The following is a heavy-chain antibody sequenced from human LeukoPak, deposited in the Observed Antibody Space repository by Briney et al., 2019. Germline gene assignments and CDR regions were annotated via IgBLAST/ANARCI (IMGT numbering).Heavy chain of an antibody. D-gene: IGHD3-10*01. V-gene: IGHV3-74*01. CDR1: GFTVSSNY. Sequence: AGGSLRLSCAASGFTVSSNYMSWIRQAPGKGLVWVSRISTDGSVTSYADSVKGRFTISRDDAKNTMYLQMNSLRAEDTAVYYCARIGGSGSYSGHYFDHWGQGTLVTVSS. CDR2: ISTDGSVT. J-gene: IGHJ4*02. CDR3: ARIGGSGSYSGHYFDH.